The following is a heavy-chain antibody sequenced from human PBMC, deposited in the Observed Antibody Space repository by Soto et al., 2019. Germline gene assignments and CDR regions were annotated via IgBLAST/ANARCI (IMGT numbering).Heavy chain of an antibody. CDR2: ISSSSYI. CDR3: ARGARMYCSGTSCTIGFDY. J-gene: IGHJ4*02. V-gene: IGHV3-21*01. Sequence: GGSLRLSCAASGFTFSSYSMNWVRQAPGKGLEWVSSISSSSYIYYADSVKGRFTISRDNAKNSLYLQMNSLRAEDTAVYYCARGARMYCSGTSCTIGFDYWGQGTLVTVSS. D-gene: IGHD2-2*01. CDR1: GFTFSSYS.